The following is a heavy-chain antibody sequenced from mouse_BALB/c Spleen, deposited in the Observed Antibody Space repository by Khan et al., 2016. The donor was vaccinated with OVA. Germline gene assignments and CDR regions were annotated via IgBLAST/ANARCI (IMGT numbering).Heavy chain of an antibody. Sequence: EVQLQESGPGLVKPSQSLSLTCSVTVYSITSGYYWNWIRQFPGNKLEWMGYIRYDGSNNYNPSLKNRISITRDTSKNQFFLKLNSVTTEDTATYYCARGGSSGPAWFAYWGQGTLVTVSA. CDR2: IRYDGSN. J-gene: IGHJ3*01. CDR1: VYSITSGYY. V-gene: IGHV3-6*02. D-gene: IGHD3-1*01. CDR3: ARGGSSGPAWFAY.